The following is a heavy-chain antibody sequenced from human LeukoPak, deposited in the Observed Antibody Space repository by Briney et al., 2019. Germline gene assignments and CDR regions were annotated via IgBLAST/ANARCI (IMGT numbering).Heavy chain of an antibody. CDR2: IIPIFGTA. CDR3: ARPLRFLEWLASPYYYGMDV. D-gene: IGHD3-3*01. Sequence: SVKVSCKASGGTFSSYAISWMRQAPGQGLEWMGGIIPIFGTANYAQKFQGRVTITADESTSTAYMELSSLRSEDTAVYYCARPLRFLEWLASPYYYGMDVWGQGTTVTVSS. J-gene: IGHJ6*02. V-gene: IGHV1-69*13. CDR1: GGTFSSYA.